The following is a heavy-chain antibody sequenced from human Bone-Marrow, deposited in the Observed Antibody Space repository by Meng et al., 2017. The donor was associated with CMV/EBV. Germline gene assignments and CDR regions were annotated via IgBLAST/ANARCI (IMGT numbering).Heavy chain of an antibody. J-gene: IGHJ6*02. Sequence: SETLSLTCSVPGGSVSTVSFYWSWIRQPPGKGLEWLGYIHHSGYTNYAPSLKSRVTISLDTSKNQFSLTLSSVTAADTAEYYCARDLNGDGIYYFYGMDVWGQGTTVTVSS. D-gene: IGHD7-27*01. CDR1: GGSVSTVSFY. V-gene: IGHV4-61*01. CDR2: IHHSGYT. CDR3: ARDLNGDGIYYFYGMDV.